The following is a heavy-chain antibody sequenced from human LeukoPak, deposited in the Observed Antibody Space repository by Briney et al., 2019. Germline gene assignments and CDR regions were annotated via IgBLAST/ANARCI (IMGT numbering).Heavy chain of an antibody. CDR2: LKSKTDGGAT. V-gene: IGHV3-15*01. D-gene: IGHD2-2*01. CDR3: TADNCGSTSCYAHY. Sequence: GGSLRLSCVASGFTFSEFTFSNAWMSWVRQAPGEGLEWVGRLKSKTDGGATDYAAPVKGRFTISRDVSKTTLFLQMNSLKTEDTAVYYCTADNCGSTSCYAHYWGQGTLVTVSS. CDR1: GFTFSEFTFSNAW. J-gene: IGHJ4*02.